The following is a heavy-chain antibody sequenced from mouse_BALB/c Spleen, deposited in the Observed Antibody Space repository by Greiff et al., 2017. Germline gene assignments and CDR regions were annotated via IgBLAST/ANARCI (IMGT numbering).Heavy chain of an antibody. J-gene: IGHJ1*01. CDR2: IDPENGNT. V-gene: IGHV14-1*02. CDR3: ARRITAPWYFDV. Sequence: EVQLQQSGAELVRPGALVKLSCKASGFNIKDYYMHWVKQRPEQGLEWIGWIDPENGNTIYDPKFQGKASITADTSSNTAYLQLSSLTSEDTAVYYCARRITAPWYFDVWGAGTTVTVSS. D-gene: IGHD2-4*01. CDR1: GFNIKDYY.